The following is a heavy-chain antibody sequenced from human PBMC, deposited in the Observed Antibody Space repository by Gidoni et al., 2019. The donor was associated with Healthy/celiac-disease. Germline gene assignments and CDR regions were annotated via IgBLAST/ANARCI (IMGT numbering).Heavy chain of an antibody. J-gene: IGHJ4*02. D-gene: IGHD6-6*01. CDR3: ATLPYSSSSDPFDY. CDR2: INPNSGGT. V-gene: IGHV1-2*02. Sequence: QVPLVQSGAEVKKPGASVKVSCTASGYTFTGYYMHWVRQAPGQGLEWMGWINPNSGGTNYAQKFQGRVTMTRDTSISTAYMELSRLRSDDTAVYYCATLPYSSSSDPFDYWGQGTLVTVSS. CDR1: GYTFTGYY.